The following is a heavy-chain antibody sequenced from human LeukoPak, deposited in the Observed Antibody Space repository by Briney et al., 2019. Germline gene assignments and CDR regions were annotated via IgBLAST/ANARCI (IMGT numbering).Heavy chain of an antibody. J-gene: IGHJ4*02. Sequence: PGGSLRLSCAASGFTFSSYAMSWVRQAPGKGLEWVSAISGSGGSTYYADSVKGRFTISRDNSKNTLYLQMNSLRAEDTAVYYCAKVRAYGGKNPPVDYWGQGTLVTVSS. CDR2: ISGSGGST. D-gene: IGHD4-23*01. V-gene: IGHV3-23*01. CDR1: GFTFSSYA. CDR3: AKVRAYGGKNPPVDY.